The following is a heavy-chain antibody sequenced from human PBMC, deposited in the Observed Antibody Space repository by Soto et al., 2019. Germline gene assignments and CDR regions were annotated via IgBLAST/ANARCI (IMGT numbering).Heavy chain of an antibody. CDR1: GFTFSLYT. V-gene: IGHV3-30-3*01. CDR2: VSYDGTNK. Sequence: QVQLAESGGDVVQPGRSLRLSCVASGFTFSLYTMHWVRQAPGKGLEWVAVVSYDGTNKYSADSVKGRFTISRDNSKNTLYLQLSSLRPDDTAVYFCARDSGRETLGYFNFWGQGTLVTVS. D-gene: IGHD1-26*01. J-gene: IGHJ4*02. CDR3: ARDSGRETLGYFNF.